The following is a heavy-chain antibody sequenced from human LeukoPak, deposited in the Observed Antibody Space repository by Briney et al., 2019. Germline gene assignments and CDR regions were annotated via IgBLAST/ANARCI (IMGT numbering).Heavy chain of an antibody. CDR1: GFTFSSYS. Sequence: GGSLRLSCAASGFTFSSYSMNWVRQAPGKGLEWVSSISSSSSYIYYADSVKGRFTISRDNSKNTLYLQMNSLRAEDTAVYYCAKKIRDPFDYWGQGTLVTVSS. V-gene: IGHV3-21*04. CDR2: ISSSSSYI. CDR3: AKKIRDPFDY. D-gene: IGHD3-16*01. J-gene: IGHJ4*02.